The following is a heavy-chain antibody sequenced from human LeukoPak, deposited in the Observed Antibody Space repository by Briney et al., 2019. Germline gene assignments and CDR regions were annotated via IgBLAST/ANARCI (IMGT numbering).Heavy chain of an antibody. CDR1: GGTFSSYA. J-gene: IGHJ4*02. CDR2: IIPILGIA. V-gene: IGHV1-69*04. CDR3: ARDVRDYYDSSGYFY. Sequence: GASVKVSCKASGGTFSSYAISWVRQAPGQGLEWMGRIIPILGIANYAQKFQGRVTITADKSTSTAYMELSSLRSDDTAVYYCARDVRDYYDSSGYFYWGQGTLVTVSS. D-gene: IGHD3-22*01.